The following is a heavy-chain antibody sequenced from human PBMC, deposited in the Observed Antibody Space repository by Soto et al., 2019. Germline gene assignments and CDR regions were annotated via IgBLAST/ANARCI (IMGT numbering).Heavy chain of an antibody. CDR3: ARQDTNYYDSSGYSDAFDI. J-gene: IGHJ3*02. V-gene: IGHV5-10-1*01. D-gene: IGHD3-22*01. CDR2: IDPSDSYT. CDR1: GYSFTSYW. Sequence: GESLKISCKGSGYSFTSYWISWVRQMPGKGLEWMGRIDPSDSYTNYSPSFQGHVTTSADKSISTAYLQWSSLKASDTAMYYCARQDTNYYDSSGYSDAFDIWGQGTMVTVSS.